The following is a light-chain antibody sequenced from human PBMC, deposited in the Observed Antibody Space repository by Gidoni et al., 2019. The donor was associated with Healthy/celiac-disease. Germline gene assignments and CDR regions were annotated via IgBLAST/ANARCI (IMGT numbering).Light chain of an antibody. V-gene: IGKV1-39*01. CDR1: QSISSY. Sequence: DIQMTKSPSSLSASVGDRVTITCRASQSISSYLNWYQQKPGKAPKLLIYAASSLQSGVPSRFSGGGSVTDFTLTISSLQPEDFATYSCQQSSSTPRTFGQGTKVEIK. CDR2: AAS. J-gene: IGKJ1*01. CDR3: QQSSSTPRT.